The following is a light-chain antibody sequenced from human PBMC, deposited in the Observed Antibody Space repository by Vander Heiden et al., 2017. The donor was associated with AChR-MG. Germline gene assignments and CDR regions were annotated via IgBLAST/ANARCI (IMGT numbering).Light chain of an antibody. J-gene: IGKJ5*01. CDR1: QSLSNN. Sequence: EIVMTQSPATLSVSPGERATLSCRASQSLSNNLAWYQQKPGQAPRLLISGASTRATGIPARFSGSGSGTEFTLTISSLHSEDFAVYYCQQYNDWPITFGLGTRLEIK. CDR3: QQYNDWPIT. V-gene: IGKV3-15*01. CDR2: GAS.